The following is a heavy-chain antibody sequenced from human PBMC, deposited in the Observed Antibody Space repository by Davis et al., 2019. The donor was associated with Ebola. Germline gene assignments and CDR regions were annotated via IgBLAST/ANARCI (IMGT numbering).Heavy chain of an antibody. V-gene: IGHV1-24*01. CDR1: GYTLSDLS. D-gene: IGHD3-22*01. CDR2: FDLNDEEK. Sequence: ASVKVSCKVSGYTLSDLSIHWVRQAPGKGLEWMGGFDLNDEEKIYAQKFQGRVTMTEHTPTDTAYMELSSLRSEDTAVYYCATHISYYYNSSGDNFDYWGQGTLVTVSS. CDR3: ATHISYYYNSSGDNFDY. J-gene: IGHJ4*02.